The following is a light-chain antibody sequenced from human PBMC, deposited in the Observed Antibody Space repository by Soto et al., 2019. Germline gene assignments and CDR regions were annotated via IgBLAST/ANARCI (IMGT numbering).Light chain of an antibody. J-gene: IGKJ2*01. V-gene: IGKV1-5*03. CDR1: QSISSW. Sequence: DIQMTQSPSTLSASVGDRVTITCRASQSISSWLAWYLQKPGKAPKLLNYKAASLGSGVPSRFSGSGSGTEFTLTISSRQRDDFATYYCQQDNSRHTFGQGTKLEIK. CDR3: QQDNSRHT. CDR2: KAA.